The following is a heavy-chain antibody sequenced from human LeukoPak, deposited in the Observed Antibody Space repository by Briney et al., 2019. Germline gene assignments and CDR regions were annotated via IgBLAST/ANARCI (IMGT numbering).Heavy chain of an antibody. Sequence: SETLSLTCAVYGGSFSGYYWSWIRQPPGKGLEWIGEINHSGSTNYNPSLKSRVTISVDTSKNQFSLKLSSVTAADTAVYYCARALRYYYDSSGCYWPWGYYYHMDVWGKGTTVTVSS. CDR1: GGSFSGYY. J-gene: IGHJ6*03. V-gene: IGHV4-34*01. CDR3: ARALRYYYDSSGCYWPWGYYYHMDV. CDR2: INHSGST. D-gene: IGHD3-22*01.